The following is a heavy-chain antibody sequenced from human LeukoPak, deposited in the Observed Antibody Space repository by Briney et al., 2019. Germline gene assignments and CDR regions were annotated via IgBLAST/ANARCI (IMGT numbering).Heavy chain of an antibody. V-gene: IGHV6-1*01. Sequence: SQTLSLTCAISGDSVSRKSAGWSWLRQSPSRGLEWLGRTYYRSRWYSGITITPDTVKNQFSLQLTSVTPEDTAVYYCARGGLVRGSIDSPIAFDIWGQGIMVTVSS. CDR1: GDSVSRKSAG. CDR3: ARGGLVRGSIDSPIAFDI. D-gene: IGHD3-10*01. J-gene: IGHJ3*02. CDR2: TYYRSRWY.